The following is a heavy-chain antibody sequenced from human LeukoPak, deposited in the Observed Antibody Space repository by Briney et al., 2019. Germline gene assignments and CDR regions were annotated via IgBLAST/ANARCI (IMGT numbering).Heavy chain of an antibody. Sequence: SETLSLTCTVSGYSISSGYYWGWIRQPPGKGLEWIGSIYHSGSTYYNPSLKSRVTISVDTSKNQFSLKLSSVTAADTAVYYCARDRWVVAATLIQGWFDPWGQGTLVTVSS. CDR3: ARDRWVVAATLIQGWFDP. CDR2: IYHSGST. CDR1: GYSISSGYY. D-gene: IGHD2-15*01. J-gene: IGHJ5*02. V-gene: IGHV4-38-2*02.